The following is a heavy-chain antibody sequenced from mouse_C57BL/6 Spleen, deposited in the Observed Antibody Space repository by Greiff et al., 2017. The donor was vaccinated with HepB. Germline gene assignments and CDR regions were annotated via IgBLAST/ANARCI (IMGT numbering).Heavy chain of an antibody. CDR3: ARGEDYYGSSYGY. CDR1: GFTFSSYA. J-gene: IGHJ2*01. D-gene: IGHD1-1*01. CDR2: ISDGGSYT. V-gene: IGHV5-4*03. Sequence: EVMLVESGGGLVKPGGSLKLSCAASGFTFSSYAMSWVRQTPEKRLEWVATISDGGSYTYYPDNVKGRFTITRDKAKNNLYLQMSHLKSEDTAMYYCARGEDYYGSSYGYWGQGTTLTVSS.